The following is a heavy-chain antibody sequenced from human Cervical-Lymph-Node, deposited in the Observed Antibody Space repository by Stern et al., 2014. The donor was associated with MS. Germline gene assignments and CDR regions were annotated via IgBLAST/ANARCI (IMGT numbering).Heavy chain of an antibody. J-gene: IGHJ5*02. CDR1: GGSISHGDYY. V-gene: IGHV4-30-4*01. CDR2: IFYSGTS. Sequence: VQLVESGPGLVKPSQTLSLTCTVSGGSISHGDYYWTWIRQPPGKGLEWIGSIFYSGTSYYSPSLKSPVSISVDTSQNPFSLSLNPLTAADTAGDYWARGGDFGDTGHWFDPWGQGTLVTVSS. CDR3: ARGGDFGDTGHWFDP. D-gene: IGHD3-10*01.